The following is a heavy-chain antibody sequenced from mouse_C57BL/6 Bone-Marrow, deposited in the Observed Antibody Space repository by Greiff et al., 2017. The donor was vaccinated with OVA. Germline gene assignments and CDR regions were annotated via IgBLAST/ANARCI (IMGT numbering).Heavy chain of an antibody. CDR1: GFTFSSYG. J-gene: IGHJ1*03. CDR3: ARHGAPYWYFDV. Sequence: EVKLQESGGDLVKPGGSLKLSCAASGFTFSSYGMSWVRQTPDKRLEWVATISSGGSYTYYPDSVKGRFTISIDNAKNTLYLQMSSLKSEDTAMYYCARHGAPYWYFDVWGTGTTVTVSS. CDR2: ISSGGSYT. V-gene: IGHV5-6*01.